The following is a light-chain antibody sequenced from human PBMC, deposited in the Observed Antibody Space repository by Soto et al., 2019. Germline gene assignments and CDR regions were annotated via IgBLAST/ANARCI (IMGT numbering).Light chain of an antibody. CDR2: KAS. Sequence: DIKMTQSPSTLSASFGDRVTITCRASQSITGWLSWFQQKPGKAPKLLISKASRLESGVPSRFSGSGSGTEFTLSISGLQPDDFATYYCQQYNPYSPWPFGQGTKVDIK. CDR1: QSITGW. V-gene: IGKV1-5*03. J-gene: IGKJ1*01. CDR3: QQYNPYSPWP.